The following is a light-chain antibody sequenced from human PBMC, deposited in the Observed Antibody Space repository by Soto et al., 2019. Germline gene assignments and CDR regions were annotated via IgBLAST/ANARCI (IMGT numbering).Light chain of an antibody. CDR2: GAS. V-gene: IGKV3-20*01. CDR3: QHYGSSPWT. J-gene: IGKJ1*01. Sequence: EIVLTQSPGTLSFSPGERATLSCRASQSVGSNFLAWYQQKPGQAPRLLIYGASSRATGIPDRFSGSGSGTDFTLTISRLEPADFAVYYCQHYGSSPWTFGRGTEVEI. CDR1: QSVGSNF.